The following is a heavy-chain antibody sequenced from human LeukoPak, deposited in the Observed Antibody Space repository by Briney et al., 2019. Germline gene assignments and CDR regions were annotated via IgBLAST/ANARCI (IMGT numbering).Heavy chain of an antibody. CDR2: IHYSGST. Sequence: PSETLSLTCTVSGGSISSSSYYWSWIRQPPGKGLDWIGYIHYSGSTNYNPSLKSRVTISIDTSKNQFSLKLISVTAADTAVYYCARWGLWFGDDNNWFDPWGQGTLVTVSS. CDR3: ARWGLWFGDDNNWFDP. CDR1: GGSISSSSYY. D-gene: IGHD3-10*01. V-gene: IGHV4-61*01. J-gene: IGHJ5*02.